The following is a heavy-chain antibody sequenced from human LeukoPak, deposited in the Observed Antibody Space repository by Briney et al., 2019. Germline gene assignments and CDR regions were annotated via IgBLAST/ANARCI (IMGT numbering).Heavy chain of an antibody. CDR3: ARDHLETTVTTLYYFDY. J-gene: IGHJ4*02. CDR2: IYSGGST. D-gene: IGHD4-17*01. V-gene: IGHV3-53*04. Sequence: GGSLRLSCAASGFTVSSNYMSWVRQAPGKGLEWVSVIYSGGSTYYADSVKGRFTISRHNSKNTLYLQMNSLRAEDTAVYYCARDHLETTVTTLYYFDYWGQGTLVTVSS. CDR1: GFTVSSNY.